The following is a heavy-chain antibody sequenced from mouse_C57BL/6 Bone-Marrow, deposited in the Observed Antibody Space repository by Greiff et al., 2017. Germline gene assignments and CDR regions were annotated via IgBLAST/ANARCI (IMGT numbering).Heavy chain of an antibody. CDR1: GYTFTDFY. Sequence: QVQLQQSGPELVKPGASVKISCKASGYTFTDFYINWVKQRPGQGLEWIGWIFPGSGSTYYNEKFKGKATLTVDKSSSTAYMLLSSLTSEDSAVYFCARKGIYDGYSYYAMDYWGQGTSVTVSS. CDR3: ARKGIYDGYSYYAMDY. D-gene: IGHD2-3*01. CDR2: IFPGSGST. J-gene: IGHJ4*01. V-gene: IGHV1-75*01.